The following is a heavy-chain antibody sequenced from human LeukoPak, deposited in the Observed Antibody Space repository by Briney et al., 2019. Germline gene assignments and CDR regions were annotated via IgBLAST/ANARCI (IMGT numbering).Heavy chain of an antibody. CDR2: ISGSGGST. V-gene: IGHV3-23*01. D-gene: IGHD3-10*01. CDR3: AKVGVRYYYGSGSLN. J-gene: IGHJ4*02. Sequence: GGSLRLSCAASGFTFSSYGMSWVRQAPGKGLEWVSAISGSGGSTYYADSVKGRFTISRDNSKNTLYLQMNSLRAEDTAVYYCAKVGVRYYYGSGSLNWGQGTLVTVSS. CDR1: GFTFSSYG.